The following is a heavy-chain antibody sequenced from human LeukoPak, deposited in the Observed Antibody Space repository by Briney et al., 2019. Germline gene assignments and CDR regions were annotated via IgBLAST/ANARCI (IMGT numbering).Heavy chain of an antibody. D-gene: IGHD6-6*01. V-gene: IGHV4-31*03. CDR3: ARDSARSIAADLGFDP. CDR1: GGSISSGGYY. J-gene: IGHJ5*02. Sequence: SQTLSLICTVSGGSISSGGYYWSWIRQHPGKGLEWIGYIYYSGSTYYNPSLKSRVTISVDTSKNQFSLKLSSVTAADTAVYYCARDSARSIAADLGFDPWGQGTLGSPS. CDR2: IYYSGST.